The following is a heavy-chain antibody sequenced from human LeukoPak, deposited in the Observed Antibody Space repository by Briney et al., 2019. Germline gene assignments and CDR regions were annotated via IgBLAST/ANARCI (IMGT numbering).Heavy chain of an antibody. Sequence: PSETLSLTCTVSGGAISSYYWSWIRQPPGQGLEWIGYIYYSGSTNYNPSLKSRVTISVDTSKNQFSLKLSSVTAADTAVYYCARGDSAAGDFDYWGQGTLVTVSS. CDR3: ARGDSAAGDFDY. CDR1: GGAISSYY. V-gene: IGHV4-59*01. J-gene: IGHJ4*02. D-gene: IGHD6-13*01. CDR2: IYYSGST.